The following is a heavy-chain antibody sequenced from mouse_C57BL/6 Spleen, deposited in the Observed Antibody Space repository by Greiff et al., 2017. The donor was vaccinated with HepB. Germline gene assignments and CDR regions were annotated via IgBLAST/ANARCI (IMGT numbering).Heavy chain of an antibody. CDR3: ARRNWDTPIDY. CDR1: GFTFSDYG. CDR2: ISSGSSTI. V-gene: IGHV5-17*01. Sequence: EVKVVESGGGLVKPGGSLKLSCAASGFTFSDYGMHWVRQAPEKGLVWVAYISSGSSTIYYADTVKGRFTISRDNAKNTLFLQMTSLRSEDTAMYYCARRNWDTPIDYWGQGTTLTVSS. J-gene: IGHJ2*01. D-gene: IGHD4-1*01.